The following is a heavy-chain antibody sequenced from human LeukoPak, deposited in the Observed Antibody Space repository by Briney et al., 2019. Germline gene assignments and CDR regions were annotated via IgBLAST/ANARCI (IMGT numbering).Heavy chain of an antibody. D-gene: IGHD3-22*01. J-gene: IGHJ4*02. Sequence: ASVKVSCKASGYTFTSYYMHWVRQAPGQGLEWMGIINPSGGSTSYARKFQGRVTMTRDTSTSTVYMELSSLRSEDTAVYYCASEQAQNYYDSSFYFDYWGQGTLVTVSS. CDR1: GYTFTSYY. CDR3: ASEQAQNYYDSSFYFDY. V-gene: IGHV1-46*01. CDR2: INPSGGST.